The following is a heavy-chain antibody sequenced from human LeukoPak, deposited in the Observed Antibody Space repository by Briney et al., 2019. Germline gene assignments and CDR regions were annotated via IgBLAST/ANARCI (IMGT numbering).Heavy chain of an antibody. V-gene: IGHV3-23*01. CDR2: IDISGSNA. CDR1: GFTFSSHA. CDR3: AKELRPNDY. D-gene: IGHD4-17*01. J-gene: IGHJ4*02. Sequence: GGSLRLSCAASGFTFSSHAMSWVRQSLGRWLEWVSSIDISGSNAYYADSVKGRFTISRDNSRNTLYLQMDSLRAEDSAIYYCAKELRPNDYWGQGTLVTVSS.